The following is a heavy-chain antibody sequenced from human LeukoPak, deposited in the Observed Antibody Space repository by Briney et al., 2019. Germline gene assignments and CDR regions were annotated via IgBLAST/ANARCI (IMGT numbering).Heavy chain of an antibody. CDR2: ISYDGSNK. D-gene: IGHD5-18*01. V-gene: IGHV3-30*18. Sequence: PGRSLRLYCAACGFTFSSYGMHWVRQAPGKGLEWVAVISYDGSNKYYADSVKGRFTISRDNSKNTLYLQMNSLRAEDTAVYYCAKGGIQLWRGVDYRGQGTLVTVSS. CDR3: AKGGIQLWRGVDY. J-gene: IGHJ4*02. CDR1: GFTFSSYG.